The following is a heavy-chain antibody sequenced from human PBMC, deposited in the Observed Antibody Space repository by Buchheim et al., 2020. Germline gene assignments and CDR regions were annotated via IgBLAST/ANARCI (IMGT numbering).Heavy chain of an antibody. V-gene: IGHV1-46*03. J-gene: IGHJ6*02. CDR3: ARNPGGMEV. Sequence: QVQLVQSGAEVKKPGASVKVSCKASGYTFTKYHMHWVRQAPGQGLEWVGETSPSGGSATYAQKFQGRVTMTSDPSTSTVYMELSSLRAEDTAVYYCARNPGGMEVWGQGTT. CDR2: TSPSGGSA. CDR1: GYTFTKYH.